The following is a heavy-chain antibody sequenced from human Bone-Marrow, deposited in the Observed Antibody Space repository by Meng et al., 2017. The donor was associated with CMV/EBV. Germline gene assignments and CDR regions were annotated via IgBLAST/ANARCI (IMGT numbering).Heavy chain of an antibody. D-gene: IGHD2-15*01. Sequence: GESLKISCAASGFSFSNYAMSWVRQAPGKGLEWVSSISSSSSYIYYADSLKGRFTISRDNSKNTLYLQMNSLRAEDTAVYYCARDGGAFDIWGQGTMVTVSS. V-gene: IGHV3-21*04. CDR3: ARDGGAFDI. J-gene: IGHJ3*02. CDR2: ISSSSSYI. CDR1: GFSFSNYA.